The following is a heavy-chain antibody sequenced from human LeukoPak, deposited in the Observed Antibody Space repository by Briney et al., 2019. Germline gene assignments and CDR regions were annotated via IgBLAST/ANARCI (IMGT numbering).Heavy chain of an antibody. Sequence: GASVKVSCKASGYTFTSYDINWVRQAPGQGLEWMGIINPSSGSTSYPQKFQGRVTMTRDTSTSTVYMELSSLRSEDTAVFYCARDTKRNYNFDYWGQGTLVTVSS. CDR2: INPSSGST. CDR1: GYTFTSYD. CDR3: ARDTKRNYNFDY. J-gene: IGHJ4*02. D-gene: IGHD1-7*01. V-gene: IGHV1-46*01.